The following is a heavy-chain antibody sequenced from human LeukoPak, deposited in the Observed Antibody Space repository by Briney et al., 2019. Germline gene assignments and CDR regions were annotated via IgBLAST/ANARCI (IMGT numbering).Heavy chain of an antibody. Sequence: GASVKVSCKASGYTFTGYYMHWVRQAPGQGLEWMGIINPSGGSTSYAQKFQGRVTMTRDTSTSTVYMELSRLRSDDTAVYYCESPRRYSSSWYLEFDYWGQGTLVTVSS. J-gene: IGHJ4*02. CDR1: GYTFTGYY. CDR3: ESPRRYSSSWYLEFDY. V-gene: IGHV1-46*01. CDR2: INPSGGST. D-gene: IGHD6-13*01.